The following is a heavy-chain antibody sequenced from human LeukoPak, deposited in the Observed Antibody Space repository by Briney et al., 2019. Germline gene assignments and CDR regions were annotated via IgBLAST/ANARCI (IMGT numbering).Heavy chain of an antibody. CDR3: ARDYDFCSGYLY. J-gene: IGHJ4*02. CDR1: GYTFTGYY. Sequence: ASVKVSCKATGYTFTGYYMHWVRQAPGQGLEWMGWINPNSGGTNYAQKFQGRVTMTRDTSISTAYMELSRLRSDDTAVYYCARDYDFCSGYLYWGQGTLVTVSS. D-gene: IGHD3-3*01. CDR2: INPNSGGT. V-gene: IGHV1-2*02.